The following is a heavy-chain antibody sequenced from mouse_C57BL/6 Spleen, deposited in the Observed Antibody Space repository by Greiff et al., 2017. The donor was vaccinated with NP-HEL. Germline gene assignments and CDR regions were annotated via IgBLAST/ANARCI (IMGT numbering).Heavy chain of an antibody. J-gene: IGHJ2*01. V-gene: IGHV1-64*01. Sequence: VQLQQPGAELVKPGASVKLSCKASGYTFTSYWMHWVKQRPGQGLEWIGMIHPNSGSTNYNEKFKSKATLTVDKSSSTAYMQLSSLTSEDSAVYYCARGSDYYGSSYDFDYWGQGTTLTVSS. CDR3: ARGSDYYGSSYDFDY. CDR1: GYTFTSYW. CDR2: IHPNSGST. D-gene: IGHD1-1*01.